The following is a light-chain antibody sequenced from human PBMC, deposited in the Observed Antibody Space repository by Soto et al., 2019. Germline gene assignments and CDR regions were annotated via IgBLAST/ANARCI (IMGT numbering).Light chain of an antibody. Sequence: EIVLTQSPVTLSLSPGERATLSCRASQSVSSFLAWYQQKPGQAPRLLIYEASNRATGIPARFSGSGSGTDFTLTINSLEPEDFAFYYCQQGSDWPLTFGGGTKVDIK. J-gene: IGKJ4*01. CDR2: EAS. CDR1: QSVSSF. CDR3: QQGSDWPLT. V-gene: IGKV3-11*01.